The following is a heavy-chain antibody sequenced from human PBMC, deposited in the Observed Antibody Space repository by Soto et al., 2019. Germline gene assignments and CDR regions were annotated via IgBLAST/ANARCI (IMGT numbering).Heavy chain of an antibody. CDR2: TRNKANSYTT. Sequence: PGGSLRLSCAASGFTLSDHYMDWVRQAPGKGLEWVGRTRNKANSYTTEYAASVKGRFTVSSDDSLNSLYLQMTSLKTEYTAVYYCVRTSHYGSGSWNFDSWGQGTLVTVSS. CDR1: GFTLSDHY. V-gene: IGHV3-72*01. CDR3: VRTSHYGSGSWNFDS. J-gene: IGHJ4*02. D-gene: IGHD3-10*01.